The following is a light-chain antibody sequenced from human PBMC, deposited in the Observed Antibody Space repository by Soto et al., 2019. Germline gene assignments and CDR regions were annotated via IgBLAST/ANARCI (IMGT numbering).Light chain of an antibody. V-gene: IGKV2-28*01. CDR1: QSLLHSNGYNY. CDR3: LQALQTQLT. J-gene: IGKJ1*01. Sequence: DIVRTQSPLSLPVTPGEPASISCRSSQSLLHSNGYNYLDWYLQRPGQSPQLLIYLGSNRASGVPDRFSGSASDTDFTLKISRVEAEDVGVYYCLQALQTQLTFRQGTKV. CDR2: LGS.